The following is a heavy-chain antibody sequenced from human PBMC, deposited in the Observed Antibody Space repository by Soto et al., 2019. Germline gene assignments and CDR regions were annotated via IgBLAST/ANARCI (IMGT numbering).Heavy chain of an antibody. V-gene: IGHV1-2*02. CDR2: INPNSGAT. J-gene: IGHJ5*02. CDR1: GYTFTGQF. CDR3: AERMTGSAP. Sequence: ASVKVSCKASGYTFTGQFIHWVRQAPGQGLEWMGWINPNSGATNYAQKFQGRVTMTRDTSISTAYMELSRLRSDDTAVYYCAERMTGSAPWGKGTQVPVSS. D-gene: IGHD1-1*01.